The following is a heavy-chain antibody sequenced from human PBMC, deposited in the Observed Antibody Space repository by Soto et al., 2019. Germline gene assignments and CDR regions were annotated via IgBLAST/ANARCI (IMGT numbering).Heavy chain of an antibody. D-gene: IGHD6-25*01. J-gene: IGHJ5*02. V-gene: IGHV4-39*07. CDR3: GSVRPSGYVLS. CDR1: SGSISSSLYY. CDR2: IYSTVST. Sequence: PSETLSLTCSVSSGSISSSLYYWGWIRQPPGKGLEWIGTIYSTVSTHYNPSLKSRVTISIDTSKNQFSLRLASVTAADTAFYYCGSVRPSGYVLSWGQGTLVTVPQ.